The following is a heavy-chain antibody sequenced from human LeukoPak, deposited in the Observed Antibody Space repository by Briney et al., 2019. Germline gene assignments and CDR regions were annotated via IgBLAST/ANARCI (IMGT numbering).Heavy chain of an antibody. CDR3: ARYYFDSSGRHFDY. V-gene: IGHV3-21*04. CDR2: ISNSGSCI. D-gene: IGHD3-22*01. Sequence: GGSLRLSCVASGFSFSTYAMNWVRQAPGKGLEWVSSISNSGSCIYYADSVKGRFTISRDNFKDTLHLQMHSLSAADTAVYFCARYYFDSSGRHFDYWGQGTLVTVSS. CDR1: GFSFSTYA. J-gene: IGHJ4*02.